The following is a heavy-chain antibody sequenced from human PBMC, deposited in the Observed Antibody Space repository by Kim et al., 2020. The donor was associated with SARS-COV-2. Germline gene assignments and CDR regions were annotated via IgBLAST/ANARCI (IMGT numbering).Heavy chain of an antibody. Sequence: SVKVSCKASGGTFSSYAISWVRQAPGQGLEWMGGIIPIFGTTNYAQKFQGRVTITADESTSTAYMELSSLRSEATAVYYCSSGPQTYYYDSSGYSLDYW. D-gene: IGHD3-22*01. CDR3: SSGPQTYYYDSSGYSLDY. CDR2: IIPIFGTT. V-gene: IGHV1-69*13. CDR1: GGTFSSYA. J-gene: IGHJ4*01.